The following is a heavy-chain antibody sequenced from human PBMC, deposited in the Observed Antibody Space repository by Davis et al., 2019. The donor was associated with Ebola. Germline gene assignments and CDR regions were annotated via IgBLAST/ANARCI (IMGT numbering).Heavy chain of an antibody. CDR2: IDPSDSYT. J-gene: IGHJ2*01. CDR1: GYSFTSYW. CDR3: ARHRGSYYLNWYFDL. Sequence: KVSCKGSGYSFTSYWIGWVRQMPGKGLEWMGRIDPSDSYTNYSPSFQGHVTISADKSISTAYLQWSSLKASDTAMYYCARHRGSYYLNWYFDLWGRGTLVTVSS. D-gene: IGHD1-26*01. V-gene: IGHV5-10-1*01.